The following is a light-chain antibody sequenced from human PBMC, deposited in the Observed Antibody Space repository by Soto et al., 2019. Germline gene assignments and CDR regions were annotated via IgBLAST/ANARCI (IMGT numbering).Light chain of an antibody. CDR1: QSISSW. J-gene: IGKJ5*01. CDR3: QQRSNWQGAT. Sequence: DIQMTQSPSTLSSSVGERVTITCRASQSISSWLAWYQQKPGKAPKLLIYKASSLESGVPSRFSGSGSGTDFTLTISSLEPEDFAVYYCQQRSNWQGATFGGGTRLEI. CDR2: KAS. V-gene: IGKV1-5*03.